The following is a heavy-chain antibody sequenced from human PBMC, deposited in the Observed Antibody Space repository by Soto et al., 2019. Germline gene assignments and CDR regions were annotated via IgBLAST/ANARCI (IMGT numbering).Heavy chain of an antibody. CDR2: ISYDGGNK. CDR3: ARDGGGTYYDFWSGYYTPYYYGMDV. D-gene: IGHD3-3*01. Sequence: GGSLRLSSAASGFTFSSYAMHWVRQAPGKGLEWVAVISYDGGNKYYADSVKGRFTISRDNSKNTLYLQMNSLRAEDTAVYYCARDGGGTYYDFWSGYYTPYYYGMDVWGQGTTVTVSS. CDR1: GFTFSSYA. V-gene: IGHV3-30-3*01. J-gene: IGHJ6*02.